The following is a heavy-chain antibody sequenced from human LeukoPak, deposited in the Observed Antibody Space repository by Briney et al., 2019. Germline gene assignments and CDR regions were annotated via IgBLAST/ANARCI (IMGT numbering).Heavy chain of an antibody. V-gene: IGHV4-61*05. CDR1: GGSISSSSYY. CDR3: ARVSLKHYGSGTFDY. Sequence: SETLSLTCTVSGGSISSSSYYWGWIRQPPGKGLEWIGYIYYSGSTNYNPSLKSRVTISVDTSKNQFSLKLSSVTAADTAVYYCARVSLKHYGSGTFDYWGQGTLVTVSS. CDR2: IYYSGST. J-gene: IGHJ4*02. D-gene: IGHD3-10*01.